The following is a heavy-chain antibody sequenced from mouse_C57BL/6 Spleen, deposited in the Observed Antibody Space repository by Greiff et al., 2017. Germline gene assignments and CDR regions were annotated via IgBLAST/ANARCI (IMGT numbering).Heavy chain of an antibody. V-gene: IGHV1-47*01. CDR3: AIYYSNSRKGYY. D-gene: IGHD2-5*01. Sequence: QVQLKESGAELVKPGASVKMSCKASGYTFTTYPIEWMKQNHGKSLEWIGNFHPYNDDTKYNEKFKGKATLTVEKSSSTVYLELSRLTSDDSAVYYCAIYYSNSRKGYYWGQGTTLTVSS. J-gene: IGHJ2*01. CDR1: GYTFTTYP. CDR2: FHPYNDDT.